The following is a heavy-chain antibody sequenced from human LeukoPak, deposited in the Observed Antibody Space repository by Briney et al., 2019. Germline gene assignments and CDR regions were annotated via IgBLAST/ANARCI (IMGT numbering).Heavy chain of an antibody. CDR2: ISYDGSNK. CDR1: GFTFSSYG. J-gene: IGHJ4*02. V-gene: IGHV3-30*18. D-gene: IGHD2-21*02. Sequence: PGRSLTLSCAASGFTFSSYGMHWVRQAPGKGLEWVAVISYDGSNKYYADSVKGRFTISRDNSKNTLYLQMNSLRAEDTAVYYCAKAYCGGDCYIDYWGQGTLVTVSS. CDR3: AKAYCGGDCYIDY.